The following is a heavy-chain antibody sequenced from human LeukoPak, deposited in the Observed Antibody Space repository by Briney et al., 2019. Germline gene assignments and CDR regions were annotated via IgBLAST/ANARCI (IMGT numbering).Heavy chain of an antibody. CDR1: GFTFSSYS. V-gene: IGHV3-21*01. CDR2: ISSSSSYI. D-gene: IGHD3-10*01. Sequence: GGSLRLSCAASGFTFSSYSMNWVRQAPGKGLEWVSSISSSSSYIYYADSVKGRFTIPRDNAKNSLYLQMNSLRAEDTAVYYCASQDYYGSGSYRDDAFDIWGQGTMVTVSS. CDR3: ASQDYYGSGSYRDDAFDI. J-gene: IGHJ3*02.